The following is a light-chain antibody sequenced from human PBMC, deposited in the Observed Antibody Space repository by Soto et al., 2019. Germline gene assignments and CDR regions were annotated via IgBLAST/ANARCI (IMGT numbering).Light chain of an antibody. CDR1: PSVTNF. V-gene: IGKV3-11*01. CDR3: QHRSSWPGA. Sequence: IVMTQSPATLSVSPGERATLSCRASPSVTNFLAWYQQKPGQAPRLLIYGAFNRATGIPDRFSGSGSGTDFTLTISSLEPEDFAVYYCQHRSSWPGAFGPGTKVDIK. CDR2: GAF. J-gene: IGKJ3*01.